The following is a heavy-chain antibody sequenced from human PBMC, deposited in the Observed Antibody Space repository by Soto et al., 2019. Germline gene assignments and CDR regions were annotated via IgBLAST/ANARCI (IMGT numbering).Heavy chain of an antibody. CDR3: LYCSGGSCDPATSLICCGMDV. V-gene: IGHV1-69*13. CDR1: GGTFSSYA. CDR2: IIPIFGTA. Sequence: GYSVQVSCKASGGTFSSYAISWVRQAPGQGLEWMGGIIPIFGTANYAQKFQGRVTITADESTSTAYMELSSLRSEDTAVYYCLYCSGGSCDPATSLICCGMDVWGQGNTV. J-gene: IGHJ6*02. D-gene: IGHD2-15*01.